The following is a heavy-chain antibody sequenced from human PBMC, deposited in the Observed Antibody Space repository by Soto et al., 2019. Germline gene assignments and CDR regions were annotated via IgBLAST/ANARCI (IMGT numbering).Heavy chain of an antibody. CDR1: GYTFTTYD. Sequence: QAQLVQSGAEVKKPGASVKVSCKASGYTFTTYDINWVRQAPGQGLEWLGWMDPNSGSTGYAQNFKGRVTMTRNMSTNTAHMELSSLRSEDTDVYYCARERKFDFWRKGLDVWGQGTTVTVS. J-gene: IGHJ6*02. CDR2: MDPNSGST. V-gene: IGHV1-8*01. D-gene: IGHD3-3*01. CDR3: ARERKFDFWRKGLDV.